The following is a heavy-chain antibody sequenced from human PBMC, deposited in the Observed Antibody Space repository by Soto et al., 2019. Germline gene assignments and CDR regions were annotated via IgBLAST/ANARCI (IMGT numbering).Heavy chain of an antibody. D-gene: IGHD1-1*01. Sequence: GGSLRLSCAACGFTISGKKYVAWVRQAPGKGLEWVSALYDLDGSFYAASVKGRFTTSSDSSKTTVYLQMNDLRPDDTAVYYCATWHEREHAYDVWGQGTTVTVSS. J-gene: IGHJ3*01. CDR1: GFTISGKKY. CDR3: ATWHEREHAYDV. CDR2: LYDLDGS. V-gene: IGHV3-53*01.